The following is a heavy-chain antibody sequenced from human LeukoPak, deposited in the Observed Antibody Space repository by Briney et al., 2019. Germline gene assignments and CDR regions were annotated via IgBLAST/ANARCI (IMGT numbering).Heavy chain of an antibody. CDR3: ARGDYGDYFAY. V-gene: IGHV1-69*06. Sequence: ASVKVSCKASGGTFSSYAISWVRQAPGQGLEWMGGIIPIFGTTNYAQKFQGRVTITADKSTTTAYMQLSSLRSDDTAVYYCARGDYGDYFAYWGQGTLVTVSS. D-gene: IGHD4-17*01. CDR2: IIPIFGTT. J-gene: IGHJ4*02. CDR1: GGTFSSYA.